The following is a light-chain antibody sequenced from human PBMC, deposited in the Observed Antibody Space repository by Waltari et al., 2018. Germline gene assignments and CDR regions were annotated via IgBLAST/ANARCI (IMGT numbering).Light chain of an antibody. CDR1: SSDVGGYSY. CDR2: DVS. Sequence: QSALTQPASVSGSPGQSITISCTGTSSDVGGYSYVSWYQQQPDKAPKLLIYDVSNRALGVSNRFSGSKSGNTASLTSSGLQAEDESDYYCSSFTSKSTWVFGGGTKLTVL. CDR3: SSFTSKSTWV. V-gene: IGLV2-14*03. J-gene: IGLJ3*02.